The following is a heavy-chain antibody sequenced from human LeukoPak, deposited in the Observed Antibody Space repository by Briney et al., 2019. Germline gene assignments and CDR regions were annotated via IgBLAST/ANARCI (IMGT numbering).Heavy chain of an antibody. J-gene: IGHJ4*02. V-gene: IGHV3-30*04. D-gene: IGHD2-15*01. Sequence: GGSLRLSCAASGFTFSSYAMHWVRQAPGKGLEWVAVISYDGSNKYYADSVKGRFTISRDNSKHTLHLQMNSLRAEDTAVYYCARDLGYCSGGSCYIGFFDYWGQGTLVTVSS. CDR2: ISYDGSNK. CDR1: GFTFSSYA. CDR3: ARDLGYCSGGSCYIGFFDY.